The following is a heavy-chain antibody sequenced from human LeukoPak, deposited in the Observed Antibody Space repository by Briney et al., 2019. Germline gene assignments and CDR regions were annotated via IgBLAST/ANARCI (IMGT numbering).Heavy chain of an antibody. CDR1: GFTFSSYG. Sequence: GRSLRLSCAASGFTFSSYGMHWVRQAPGKGLEWVAVISYDGSNKYYADSVKGRFTISRDNSKNTLYLQMNSLRAEDTAVYYCAKDEIPQVHYYGMDVWGQGTTVTVSS. V-gene: IGHV3-30*18. CDR2: ISYDGSNK. D-gene: IGHD5-24*01. CDR3: AKDEIPQVHYYGMDV. J-gene: IGHJ6*02.